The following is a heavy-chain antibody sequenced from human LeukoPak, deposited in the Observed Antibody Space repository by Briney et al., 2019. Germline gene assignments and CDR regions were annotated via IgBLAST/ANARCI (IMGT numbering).Heavy chain of an antibody. CDR1: GGSMTGYY. CDR2: IYYSGST. J-gene: IGHJ4*02. CDR3: ARDLFPSN. V-gene: IGHV4-59*01. Sequence: ASETLSLTCTVSGGSMTGYYWAWIRQPPGKGLEWIGYIYYSGSTNYNPSLKSRVTISVDTSKNQFSLKLSSVTAADTAVYYCARDLFPSNWGQGTLVTVSS.